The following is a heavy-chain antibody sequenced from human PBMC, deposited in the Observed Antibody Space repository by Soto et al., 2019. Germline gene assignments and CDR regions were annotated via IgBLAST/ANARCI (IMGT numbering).Heavy chain of an antibody. J-gene: IGHJ4*02. CDR1: GYSFIANA. CDR2: INADNGNT. D-gene: IGHD6-19*01. CDR3: ARDDVGSAWPY. V-gene: IGHV1-3*01. Sequence: ASVKVSCKTSGYSFIANAVHWVRQAPRQGLEWMGWINADNGNTKYSRKMQGRLTISRDTSASTVYMELTGLTSEDTAVYFCARDDVGSAWPYWGQGTLVTVSS.